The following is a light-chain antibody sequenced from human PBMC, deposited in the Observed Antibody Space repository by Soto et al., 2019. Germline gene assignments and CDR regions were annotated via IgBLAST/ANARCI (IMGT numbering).Light chain of an antibody. CDR1: QSVSSSY. CDR2: GAS. CDR3: QQYGSSPWT. Sequence: EIVLTQSPGTLSLSPGERATLSCRASQSVSSSYLAWYQQKPGQAPRLLIYGASSRATGIPDRVSGSGSGTDFTLTISGLEPEDFAVYYCQQYGSSPWTFGQGTEVEVK. V-gene: IGKV3-20*01. J-gene: IGKJ1*01.